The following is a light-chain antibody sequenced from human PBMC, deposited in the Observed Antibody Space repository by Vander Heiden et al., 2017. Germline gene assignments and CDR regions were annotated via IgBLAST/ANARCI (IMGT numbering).Light chain of an antibody. CDR3: QYYPSFLT. J-gene: IGKJ4*01. CDR2: GAS. Sequence: EIVLPQSPGTLSLSPGERATLSCRASQSVSSGYLAWHQQRPGQPPRLLIYGASSRATGIPDRFSGSGSGTDFTLTISRLEPEDFAVYYCQYYPSFLTFGGGTKVEIK. V-gene: IGKV3-20*01. CDR1: QSVSSGY.